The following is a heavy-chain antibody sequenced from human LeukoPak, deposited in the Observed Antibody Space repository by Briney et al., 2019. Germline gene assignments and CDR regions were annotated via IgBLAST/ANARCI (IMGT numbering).Heavy chain of an antibody. CDR1: GFTFNTYW. CDR3: ARTTSGSYYSRFDF. D-gene: IGHD1-26*01. CDR2: INKDRSEK. V-gene: IGHV3-7*01. Sequence: GGSLRLSCAASGFTFNTYWMTWVRQAPGKGLEWVVNINKDRSEKNYVDSVKGRFIISRDNARNSLYLQMSSLRADDTAIYYCARTTSGSYYSRFDFWGQGTLVTVSS. J-gene: IGHJ4*02.